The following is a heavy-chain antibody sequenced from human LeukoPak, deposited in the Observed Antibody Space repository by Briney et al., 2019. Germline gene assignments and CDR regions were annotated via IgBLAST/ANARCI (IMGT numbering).Heavy chain of an antibody. CDR3: ARGRGVRGVRHPNDY. D-gene: IGHD3-10*01. CDR2: MNPNSGNT. Sequence: ASVKVSCKASGYTFTSYDINWVRQATGQGLEWMGWMNPNSGNTGYAQEFQGRVTMTRNTSISTAYMELSSLRSEDTAVYYCARGRGVRGVRHPNDYWGQGTLVTVSS. V-gene: IGHV1-8*01. J-gene: IGHJ4*02. CDR1: GYTFTSYD.